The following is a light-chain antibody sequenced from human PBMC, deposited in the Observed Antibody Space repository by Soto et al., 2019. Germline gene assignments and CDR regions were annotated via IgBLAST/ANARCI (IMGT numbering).Light chain of an antibody. Sequence: EIVLTQSPATLSLSPGERATLSCRASQSVSSYLAWYQQKPGQAPRLLINDASNRATGIPARFSGSGSGTDFSLTISSLEAEDSAVYYCLQRSYWPLTFGGGTKVEIK. J-gene: IGKJ4*01. V-gene: IGKV3-11*01. CDR2: DAS. CDR3: LQRSYWPLT. CDR1: QSVSSY.